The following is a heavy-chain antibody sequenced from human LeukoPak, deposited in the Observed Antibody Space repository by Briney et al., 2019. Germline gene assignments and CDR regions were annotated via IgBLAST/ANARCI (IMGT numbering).Heavy chain of an antibody. CDR1: GGSISGYY. J-gene: IGHJ3*02. Sequence: PSETLSLTCTVSGGSISGYYRCWVRQPPGKGLEWMGYIYYSGSTNYNPSLKSRGTISVDTSKNQFSLKLSSVTAADTAVYYCARERPSSSWYGSFDIWGQGTMVTVSS. CDR3: ARERPSSSWYGSFDI. V-gene: IGHV4-59*01. D-gene: IGHD6-13*01. CDR2: IYYSGST.